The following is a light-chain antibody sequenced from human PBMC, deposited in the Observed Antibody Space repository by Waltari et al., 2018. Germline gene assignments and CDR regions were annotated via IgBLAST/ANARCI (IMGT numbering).Light chain of an antibody. V-gene: IGKV1-5*03. Sequence: DIQMTQSPSTLSASVGDRVTLTCPASQSISSWLAWYQQKQGKAHKLLINKASSLESGFPSRFSGRGYAIELTLTINNLQPDDFATYSCQQYNSYPWTFGKGTKVEIK. J-gene: IGKJ1*01. CDR3: QQYNSYPWT. CDR2: KAS. CDR1: QSISSW.